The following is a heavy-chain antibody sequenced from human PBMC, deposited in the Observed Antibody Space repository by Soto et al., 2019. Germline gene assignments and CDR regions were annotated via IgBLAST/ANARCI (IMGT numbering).Heavy chain of an antibody. J-gene: IGHJ4*02. Sequence: EVQLVESGGGLVQPGGSLRLSCAASGFTFSSYWMHWVRQAPGKGLVWVSRISSDGSSLSYADSVKGRFTISRDNAKNTLYLQRNSLSAEDTAVYYCARDLPGSTFDYWGQGTLITVSS. D-gene: IGHD1-1*01. V-gene: IGHV3-74*01. CDR2: ISSDGSSL. CDR1: GFTFSSYW. CDR3: ARDLPGSTFDY.